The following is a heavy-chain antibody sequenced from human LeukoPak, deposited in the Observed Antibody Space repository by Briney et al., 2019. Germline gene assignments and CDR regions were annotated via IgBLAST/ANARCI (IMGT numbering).Heavy chain of an antibody. J-gene: IGHJ4*02. Sequence: PSETLSLTCDVYGGSFSGYYWSWIRQPPGKGLEWIGEINHSGSTNYNPSLKSRVTISVDTSKNQFSLKLSSVTAADTAVYYCARRGYSYGYLWGGFDYWGQGTLVTVSS. V-gene: IGHV4-34*01. D-gene: IGHD5-18*01. CDR2: INHSGST. CDR3: ARRGYSYGYLWGGFDY. CDR1: GGSFSGYY.